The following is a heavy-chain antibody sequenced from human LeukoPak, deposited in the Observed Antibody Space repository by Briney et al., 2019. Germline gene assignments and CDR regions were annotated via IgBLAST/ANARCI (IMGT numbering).Heavy chain of an antibody. J-gene: IGHJ4*02. CDR3: VRGAGYILDY. Sequence: GGSLRLSCAASGFTSSSYAMSWVRQAPGKGLEWVSAISGSGGSTYYADSVKGRFTISRDNAKNSLHLQMNSLRAEDTAVYYCVRGAGYILDYWGQGTLVTVSS. CDR2: ISGSGGST. CDR1: GFTSSSYA. D-gene: IGHD5-24*01. V-gene: IGHV3-23*01.